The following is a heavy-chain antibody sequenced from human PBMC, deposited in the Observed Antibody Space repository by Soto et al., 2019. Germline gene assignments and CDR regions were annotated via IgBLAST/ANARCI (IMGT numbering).Heavy chain of an antibody. V-gene: IGHV3-74*01. J-gene: IGHJ6*03. CDR3: ARVREYSGYDSGYYYYMDV. CDR1: GFTFSSYW. D-gene: IGHD5-12*01. CDR2: INSDGSST. Sequence: EVQLVESGGGLVQPGGSLRLSCAASGFTFSSYWMHWVRQAPGKGLVWVSRINSDGSSTSYADSVKGRFTISRDNAKSTLYLEMNSLRAEDTAVYYCARVREYSGYDSGYYYYMDVWGKGTTVTVSS.